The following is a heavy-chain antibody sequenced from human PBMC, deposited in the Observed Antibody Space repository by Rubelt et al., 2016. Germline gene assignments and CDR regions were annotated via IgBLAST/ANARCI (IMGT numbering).Heavy chain of an antibody. CDR1: GFTFTSYS. CDR2: IGRSGGYI. Sequence: EVQLVESGGGVVQPGRSLRVSCAASGFTFTSYSMNWVRQAPGKGLEWVSSIGRSGGYIYYTDSLRGRFTVSRDNARNLLYLHMNSLRAEDTAVYYCARDFRPGYYFDHWGQGTLVTVSS. V-gene: IGHV3-21*01. CDR3: ARDFRPGYYFDH. J-gene: IGHJ4*02. D-gene: IGHD3-10*01.